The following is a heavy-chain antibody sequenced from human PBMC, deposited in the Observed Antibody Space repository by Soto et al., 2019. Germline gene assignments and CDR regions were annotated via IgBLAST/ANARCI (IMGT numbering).Heavy chain of an antibody. CDR1: GITFSNYM. V-gene: IGHV3-23*01. Sequence: EVQVLESGGGLVQPGGSLRLSCEASGITFSNYMMTWIRQAPGKGLEWVSTITAGGDGTYYADSVKGRLTMSRETSKHTLYLQLYSLRAEDTAVYYCAPHVYCSGGSCQYDAFAIRGQGTMVTVSS. CDR2: ITAGGDGT. CDR3: APHVYCSGGSCQYDAFAI. J-gene: IGHJ3*02. D-gene: IGHD2-15*01.